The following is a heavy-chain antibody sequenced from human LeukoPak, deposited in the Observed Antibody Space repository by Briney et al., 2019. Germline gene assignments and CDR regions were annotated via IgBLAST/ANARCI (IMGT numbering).Heavy chain of an antibody. Sequence: SETLSLTCTVSGVSISSSNSYWGWIRQPPGKGLEWIGSIYYSGNTYYNASLKSQVSISIDTSKNQFSLKLTSVTAADTAVYYCARQTEEYYDILTGYYMTSPPFDYWGQGTLVTVSS. V-gene: IGHV4-39*01. CDR1: GVSISSSNSY. J-gene: IGHJ4*02. CDR2: IYYSGNT. CDR3: ARQTEEYYDILTGYYMTSPPFDY. D-gene: IGHD3-9*01.